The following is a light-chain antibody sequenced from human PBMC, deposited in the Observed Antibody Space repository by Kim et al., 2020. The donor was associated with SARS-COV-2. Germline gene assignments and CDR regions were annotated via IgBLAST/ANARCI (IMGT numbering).Light chain of an antibody. V-gene: IGLV1-51*01. J-gene: IGLJ1*01. CDR3: RTWDTNLNVFV. CDR2: DNN. Sequence: QSGLTQPPSVSAAPGQKVTISCSGSSSNIGRNYVSWYQHLPRTAPKFLIYDNNKRPSGIPDRFSSSKSGTSATLGITGLQTGDEADYYCRTWDTNLNVFVFGTGTKVTVL. CDR1: SSNIGRNY.